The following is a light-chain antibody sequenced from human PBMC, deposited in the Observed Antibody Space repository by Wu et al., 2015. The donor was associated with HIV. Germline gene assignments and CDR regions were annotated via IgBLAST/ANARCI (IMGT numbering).Light chain of an antibody. CDR1: QSVSSSY. J-gene: IGKJ5*01. V-gene: IGKV3D-20*02. CDR2: GAS. CDR3: QQRSNWPLIT. Sequence: EIVLTQSPGTLSLSPGERAIVSCRASQSVSSSYLAWYQQKPGQAPRLLIYGASTRATGIPARFSGSASGTDYTLTISSLEPEDFAVYYCQQRSNWPLITFGQGTRLEIK.